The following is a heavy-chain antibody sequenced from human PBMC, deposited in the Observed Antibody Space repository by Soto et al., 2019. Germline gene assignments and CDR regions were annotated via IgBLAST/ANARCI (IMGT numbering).Heavy chain of an antibody. D-gene: IGHD1-1*01. CDR3: AKATATSGGAFEI. CDR1: VFIFSSYD. CDR2: ILVGGST. J-gene: IGHJ3*02. V-gene: IGHV3-23*01. Sequence: WWSLRLSCSVSVFIFSSYDMSWFRQAPGKGLEWVSTILVGGSTHYEDSVNGRFTISRDTSKNTVYLQMNSLTAGDTAFYYCAKATATSGGAFEIYGQGTMVTVSS.